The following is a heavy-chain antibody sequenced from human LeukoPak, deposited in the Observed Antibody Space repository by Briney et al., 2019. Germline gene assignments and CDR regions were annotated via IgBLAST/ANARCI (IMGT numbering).Heavy chain of an antibody. CDR1: GGSFRGYY. J-gene: IGHJ5*02. CDR2: INHSGST. V-gene: IGHV4-34*01. CDR3: ATIAVAGYDWFDP. Sequence: SETLSLTCAVYGGSFRGYYWSWIRQPPGKGLEWIGEINHSGSTNYNPSLKSRVTMSIDKSRNQFSLKLSSVTAADTAVYYCATIAVAGYDWFDPWGQGTLVTVSS. D-gene: IGHD6-19*01.